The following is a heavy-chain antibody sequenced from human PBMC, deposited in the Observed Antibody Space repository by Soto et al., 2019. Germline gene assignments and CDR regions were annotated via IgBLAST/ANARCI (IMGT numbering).Heavy chain of an antibody. CDR2: IIPILGIA. CDR3: ARDRLVSYYYYYMDV. J-gene: IGHJ6*03. V-gene: IGHV1-69*02. CDR1: GGTFSSYT. D-gene: IGHD6-6*01. Sequence: QVQLVQSGAEVKKPGSSVKVSCKASGGTFSSYTISWVRQAPGQGLEWMGRIIPILGIANYAQKFQGRVTITADKSTSTAYMELSSLRSEDTAVYYCARDRLVSYYYYYMDVWGKGTTVTVSS.